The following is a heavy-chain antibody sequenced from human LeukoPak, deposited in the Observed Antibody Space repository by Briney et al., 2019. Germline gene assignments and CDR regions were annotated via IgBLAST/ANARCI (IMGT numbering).Heavy chain of an antibody. V-gene: IGHV3-23*01. CDR3: AKTNGYYSD. D-gene: IGHD3-22*01. J-gene: IGHJ4*02. CDR2: ISGIGGAT. CDR1: GFTFSNYA. Sequence: GGSLRLSCAASGFTFSNYALSWVRQTPGKGLEWVSAISGIGGATYYADSVKGRFTIFRDNSKNTLYLQMNSLRAEDAAVYYCAKTNGYYSDWGQGTLVTVSS.